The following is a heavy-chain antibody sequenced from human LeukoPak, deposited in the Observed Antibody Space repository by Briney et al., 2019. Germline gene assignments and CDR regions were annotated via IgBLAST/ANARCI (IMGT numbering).Heavy chain of an antibody. J-gene: IGHJ5*02. CDR3: ARDTSSSASWWFDP. D-gene: IGHD6-6*01. CDR2: INPNGGST. V-gene: IGHV1-46*01. CDR1: GCTFISHW. Sequence: ASVKVSCTASGCTFISHWMHWVRQAPGHGREGMGIINPNGGSTVYAQKFQGRVTFTRDMSSSTLYMELRSLRAEDTAVYYCARDTSSSASWWFDPWGQGTLVTVSS.